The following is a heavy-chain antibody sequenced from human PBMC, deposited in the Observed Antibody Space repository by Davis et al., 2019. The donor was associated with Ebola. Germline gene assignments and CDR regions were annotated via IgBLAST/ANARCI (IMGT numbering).Heavy chain of an antibody. CDR2: ISAYNGNT. D-gene: IGHD4-17*01. Sequence: AASVKVSCKASGYTFTSYGISWVRQAPGQGLEWMGWISAYNGNTNYAQKLQGRVTMTTDTSTSTAYMELSRLTSDDTAVYYCASGTTVTTGFDNWGQGTLVTVSS. J-gene: IGHJ4*02. V-gene: IGHV1-18*01. CDR1: GYTFTSYG. CDR3: ASGTTVTTGFDN.